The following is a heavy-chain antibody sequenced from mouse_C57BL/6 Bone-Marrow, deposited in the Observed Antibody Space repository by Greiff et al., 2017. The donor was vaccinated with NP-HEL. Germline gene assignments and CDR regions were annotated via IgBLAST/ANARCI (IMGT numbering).Heavy chain of an antibody. CDR2: FYPGSGSI. V-gene: IGHV1-62-2*01. CDR1: GYTFTEYT. CDR3: ARHEEVLLRGNYAFAY. Sequence: QVQLQESGAELVKPGASVKLSCKASGYTFTEYTIHWVKQRSGQGLEWIGWFYPGSGSIKYNEKFKDKATLTADKSSSTVYMELSRLTSEDSAVYFCARHEEVLLRGNYAFAYWGQGTLVTVSA. D-gene: IGHD2-1*01. J-gene: IGHJ3*01.